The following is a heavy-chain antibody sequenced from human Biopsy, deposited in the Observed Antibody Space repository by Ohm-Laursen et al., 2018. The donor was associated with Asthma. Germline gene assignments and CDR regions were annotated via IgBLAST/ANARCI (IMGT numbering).Heavy chain of an antibody. D-gene: IGHD2-2*01. CDR3: ARKAGSCISRTCYSLDF. J-gene: IGHJ4*02. CDR1: GGTFNTYV. V-gene: IGHV1-69*01. CDR2: INSVFGTT. Sequence: SPVKVSCKSLGGTFNTYVIGWVRQAPGQGLEWMGGINSVFGTTTYPQKFQDRVTITADDSTSTVYMELSSLRSEDTAAYYCARKAGSCISRTCYSLDFWGQGTPVTVSS.